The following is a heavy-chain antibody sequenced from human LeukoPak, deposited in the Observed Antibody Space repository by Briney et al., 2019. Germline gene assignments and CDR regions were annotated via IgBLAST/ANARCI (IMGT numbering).Heavy chain of an antibody. V-gene: IGHV3-53*01. CDR1: GFTFSNYD. CDR3: ARAIQSHLLKGYFDY. Sequence: GGSLRLSCAASGFTFSNYDMSWVRQAPGKGLEWVSTIYSDGTPYYADSLKGRFTISRDNSKNTLYLRMNSLRAEDTAIYYCARAIQSHLLKGYFDYWGQGALVIVSS. D-gene: IGHD2-2*01. J-gene: IGHJ4*02. CDR2: IYSDGTP.